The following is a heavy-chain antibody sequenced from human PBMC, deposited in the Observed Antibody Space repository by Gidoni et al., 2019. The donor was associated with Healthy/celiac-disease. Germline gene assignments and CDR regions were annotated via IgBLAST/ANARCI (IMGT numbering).Heavy chain of an antibody. D-gene: IGHD6-19*01. Sequence: EVQLVESGGGLVKPGGSLRLSCAASGFTFSSYSMNWVRQAPGKGLEWVSSISSSSSYIYYADSVKGRFTISRDNAKNSRYLQMNSLRAEDTAVYYCARVDAVAGPFDYWGQGTLVTVSS. V-gene: IGHV3-21*01. CDR2: ISSSSSYI. CDR3: ARVDAVAGPFDY. J-gene: IGHJ4*02. CDR1: GFTFSSYS.